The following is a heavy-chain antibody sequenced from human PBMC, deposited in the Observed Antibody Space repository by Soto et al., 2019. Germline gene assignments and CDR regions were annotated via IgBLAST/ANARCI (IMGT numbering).Heavy chain of an antibody. J-gene: IGHJ6*02. CDR2: IWYDGSNK. CDR1: GFTFSNYG. CDR3: ARDFKRKVPNMPRWGMDV. D-gene: IGHD2-2*01. Sequence: QVQLVESGGGMVQPGRSLRLSCAASGFTFSNYGMHWVRQAPGKGLEWVAVIWYDGSNKYYADSVRGRFTISRDTSKNTLYLQMNSLRAEDTAVYYCARDFKRKVPNMPRWGMDVWGQGTTVTVSS. V-gene: IGHV3-33*01.